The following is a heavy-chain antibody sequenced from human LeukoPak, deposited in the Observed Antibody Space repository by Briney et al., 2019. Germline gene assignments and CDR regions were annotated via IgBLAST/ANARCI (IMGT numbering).Heavy chain of an antibody. Sequence: GESLRLSCAASGFTFSNYNMNWVRQAPGKGVEWVSYISSSSGIIYYADSVKGRFTISRDNAKNSLYLQMDSLRVEDTAVYYCATDFNKGFDPWGQGTLVTVSS. CDR3: ATDFNKGFDP. V-gene: IGHV3-48*04. D-gene: IGHD1/OR15-1a*01. CDR1: GFTFSNYN. J-gene: IGHJ5*02. CDR2: ISSSSGII.